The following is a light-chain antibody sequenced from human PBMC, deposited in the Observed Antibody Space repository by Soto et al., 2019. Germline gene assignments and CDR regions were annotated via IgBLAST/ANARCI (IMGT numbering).Light chain of an antibody. V-gene: IGKV3-20*01. Sequence: ETVLTQSPATLSLSPGERATLSCRASQSITNNYFAWYQQKPGQAPRLLIYAASSRVTGIPDRFSGSGSGTDFTLTISRLESEDFAVYYCQQYRTSPITFGRGTRLEIK. CDR3: QQYRTSPIT. CDR2: AAS. J-gene: IGKJ5*01. CDR1: QSITNNY.